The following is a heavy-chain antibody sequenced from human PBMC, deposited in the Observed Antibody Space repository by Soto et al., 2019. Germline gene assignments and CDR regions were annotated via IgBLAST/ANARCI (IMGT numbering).Heavy chain of an antibody. J-gene: IGHJ3*02. D-gene: IGHD2-15*01. V-gene: IGHV4-34*01. CDR1: GGSFSGYY. Sequence: SETLSLTCAVYGGSFSGYYWSWIRQPPGKGLEWIGEINHSGSTNYNPSLKSRVTISVDTSKNQFSLKLSSVTAADTAVYYCAGRYCSGGSCYLGALDIWGQGTMVTVSS. CDR2: INHSGST. CDR3: AGRYCSGGSCYLGALDI.